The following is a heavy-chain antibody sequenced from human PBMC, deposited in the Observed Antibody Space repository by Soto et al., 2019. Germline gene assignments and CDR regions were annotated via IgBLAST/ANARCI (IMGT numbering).Heavy chain of an antibody. D-gene: IGHD3-22*01. CDR3: ARDGGYYDSSGYLY. Sequence: GGSLRLSCAASGFTFSSYAMHWVRQAPGKGLEWVAVISYDGSNKYYADSVKGRFTISRDNSKNTLYLQMNSLRAEDTAVYYCARDGGYYDSSGYLYWGQGTLVTVSS. J-gene: IGHJ4*02. V-gene: IGHV3-30-3*01. CDR2: ISYDGSNK. CDR1: GFTFSSYA.